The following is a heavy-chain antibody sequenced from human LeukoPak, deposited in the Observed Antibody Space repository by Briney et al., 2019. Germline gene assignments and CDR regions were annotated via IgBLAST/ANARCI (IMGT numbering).Heavy chain of an antibody. Sequence: SQTLSLTCAVSGGSITSGSYYWTWIRQPAGKGLEWIGRISSSGSTNDNPSLESRVTISLDTTRNQFSLRLSSVTAADTAVYYCARGPAILYWVYYDSSGSFDYWGQGTLVTVSS. CDR2: ISSSGST. CDR3: ARGPAILYWVYYDSSGSFDY. CDR1: GGSITSGSYY. J-gene: IGHJ4*02. V-gene: IGHV4-61*02. D-gene: IGHD3-22*01.